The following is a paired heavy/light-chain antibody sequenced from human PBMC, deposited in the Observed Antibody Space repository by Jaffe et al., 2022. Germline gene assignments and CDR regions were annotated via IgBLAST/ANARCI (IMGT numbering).Heavy chain of an antibody. Sequence: EVQLVESGGGLVQPGGSLRLSCAASGFTLSNHYIDWVRQAPGKGLEWVGRTRDKGSSYTTEYAASVKGRFTISRDDSKNSLYLQMNSLKTEDTAVYYCVRPHDSSWSGAYFDFWGQGTLVTVSS. CDR1: GFTLSNHY. CDR2: TRDKGSSYTT. CDR3: VRPHDSSWSGAYFDF. V-gene: IGHV3-72*01. D-gene: IGHD6-13*01. J-gene: IGHJ4*02.
Light chain of an antibody. J-gene: IGKJ5*01. V-gene: IGKV1-9*01. CDR1: QGISSS. Sequence: DIQLTQSPSFLSASVGDRVTITCRASQGISSSLAWYQQKPGKAPKLLIYAASTLQSGVPSRFSGSGSGTEFTLTISSLQPEDFATYYCQQLISYPITFGQGTRLEIK. CDR2: AAS. CDR3: QQLISYPIT.